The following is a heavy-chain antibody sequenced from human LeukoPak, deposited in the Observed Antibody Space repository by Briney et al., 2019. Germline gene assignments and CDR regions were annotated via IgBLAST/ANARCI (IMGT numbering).Heavy chain of an antibody. J-gene: IGHJ5*02. V-gene: IGHV3-9*01. CDR3: AKDIKRGQLVS. CDR1: GFTFDDYA. D-gene: IGHD6-13*01. CDR2: ISWNSGSI. Sequence: GRSLRLSCAASGFTFDDYAMHWVRQAPGKGLEWVSGISWNSGSIGYADSVKGRFTISRDNAKNSLYLQMNSLRAEDTALYYRAKDIKRGQLVSWGQGTLVTVSS.